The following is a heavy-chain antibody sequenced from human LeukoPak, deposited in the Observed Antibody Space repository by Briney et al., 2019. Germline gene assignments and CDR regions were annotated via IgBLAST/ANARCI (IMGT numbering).Heavy chain of an antibody. V-gene: IGHV4-61*02. CDR1: GGSISSGSYY. CDR3: ASRSHSPPHYDFWSGYASEGYMDV. J-gene: IGHJ6*03. D-gene: IGHD3-3*01. CDR2: IYTSGST. Sequence: SQTLSLTCTVSGGSISSGSYYWSRIRQPAGKRLEWIGRIYTSGSTNYNPSLKSRVTISVDTSKNQFSLKLSSVTAADTAVYYCASRSHSPPHYDFWSGYASEGYMDVWGKGTTVTVSS.